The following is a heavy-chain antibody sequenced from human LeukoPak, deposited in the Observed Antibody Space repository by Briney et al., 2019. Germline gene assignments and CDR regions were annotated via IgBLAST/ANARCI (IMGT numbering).Heavy chain of an antibody. CDR1: GFTVSSYW. J-gene: IGHJ4*02. D-gene: IGHD3-22*01. CDR3: ARENYGSSGSFAS. Sequence: GGYLRLSCVASGFTVSSYWMRWGRQAPGKGLEWVANVKQDRSEKYYVDSVKGRFTISRENAKNSLYLQMNSLRAEDTAVYYCARENYGSSGSFASWGQGTLVTVSS. CDR2: VKQDRSEK. V-gene: IGHV3-7*01.